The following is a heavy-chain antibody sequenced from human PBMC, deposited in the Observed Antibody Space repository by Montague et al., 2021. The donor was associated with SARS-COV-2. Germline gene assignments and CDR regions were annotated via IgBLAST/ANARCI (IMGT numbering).Heavy chain of an antibody. CDR1: GFSLSTSGMC. CDR3: ARIRDYDIWTGSYSGVDY. D-gene: IGHD3-9*01. V-gene: IGHV2-70*01. J-gene: IGHJ4*02. Sequence: PALVKPTQTLTLTCTFSGFSLSTSGMCVSWIRQPPGKALEWLALIDWDDDKYYSTSLKTRLTISKDTSKNQVVLTMTNIDPVDTATYYCARIRDYDIWTGSYSGVDYGGQGTLVTVSS. CDR2: IDWDDDK.